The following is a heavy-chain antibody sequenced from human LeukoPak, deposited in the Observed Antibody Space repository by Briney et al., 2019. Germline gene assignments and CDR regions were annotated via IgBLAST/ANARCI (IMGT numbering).Heavy chain of an antibody. CDR2: IIPIFGTA. CDR3: ARPGDYSPAWDY. Sequence: SVKVSCKASGGTFSGYAISWVRQAPGQGLEWMGRIIPIFGTANYAQKFQGRVTITTDESTSTAYMELSSLRSEDTAVYYCARPGDYSPAWDYWGQGTLVTVSS. D-gene: IGHD4-17*01. J-gene: IGHJ4*02. V-gene: IGHV1-69*05. CDR1: GGTFSGYA.